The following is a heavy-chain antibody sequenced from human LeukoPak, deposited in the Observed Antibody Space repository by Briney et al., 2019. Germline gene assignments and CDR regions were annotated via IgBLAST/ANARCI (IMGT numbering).Heavy chain of an antibody. CDR3: AREEVDWNHSVYYFDY. CDR2: INPNSGGT. J-gene: IGHJ4*02. D-gene: IGHD1-1*01. V-gene: IGHV1-2*02. CDR1: GYTFTGYY. Sequence: ASVKVSCKASGYTFTGYYMHWVRQAPGQGLEWMGWINPNSGGTNYAQKFQVRVTMTRDTSISTAYMELSMLRSDDTAVYYCAREEVDWNHSVYYFDYWGQGTLVTVSS.